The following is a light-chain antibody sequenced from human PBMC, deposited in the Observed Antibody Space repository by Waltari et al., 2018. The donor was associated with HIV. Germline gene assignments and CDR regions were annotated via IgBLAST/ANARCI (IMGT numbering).Light chain of an antibody. J-gene: IGLJ2*01. CDR1: SSNIGRHA. CDR2: GNN. V-gene: IGLV1-44*01. Sequence: QPVLTQPPSASGTPGQRVIISCSGSSSNIGRHAVSWYQHLPGATPTLLIFGNNQRSSGVPDRFSGSKSATSASLAISGFRSVDEADYSCAAWDDSLDGPVFGGGTKLTVL. CDR3: AAWDDSLDGPV.